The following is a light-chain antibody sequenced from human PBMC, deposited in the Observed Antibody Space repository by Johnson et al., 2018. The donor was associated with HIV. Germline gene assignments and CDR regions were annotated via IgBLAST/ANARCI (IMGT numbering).Light chain of an antibody. CDR1: SSNIGNNL. CDR3: GTWDNGLSAYV. V-gene: IGLV1-51*02. Sequence: QSVLTQPPSVSAPPGQKVSISCSGSSSNIGNNLASWYQQLPGTAPKLLIYANNKRPSGIPDRFSGSKSGTSATLGITGLQTVDEADYYCGTWDNGLSAYVFGTGTKVTVL. J-gene: IGLJ1*01. CDR2: ANN.